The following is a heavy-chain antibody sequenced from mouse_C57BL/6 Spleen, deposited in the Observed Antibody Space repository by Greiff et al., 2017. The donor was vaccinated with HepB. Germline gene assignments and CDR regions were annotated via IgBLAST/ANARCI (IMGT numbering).Heavy chain of an antibody. Sequence: VQLQQPGAELVKPGASVKLSCKASGYTFTSYWMQWVKQRPGQGLEWIGEIDPSDSYTNYNQKFKGKATLTVDTSSSTAYMQLSSLTSEDSAVYYCARSAYYGSSPYYFDYWGQGTTLTVSS. CDR2: IDPSDSYT. CDR3: ARSAYYGSSPYYFDY. J-gene: IGHJ2*01. D-gene: IGHD1-1*01. V-gene: IGHV1-50*01. CDR1: GYTFTSYW.